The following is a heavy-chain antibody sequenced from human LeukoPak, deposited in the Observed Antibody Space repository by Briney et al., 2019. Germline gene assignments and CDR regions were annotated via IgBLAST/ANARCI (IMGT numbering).Heavy chain of an antibody. CDR3: ASNLPGNFYYGMDV. CDR1: GFTFSSYS. D-gene: IGHD6-13*01. Sequence: GGSLRLSCAASGFTFSSYSMNWVRQAPGKGLEWVSSISSSSSYIYYADSVKGRFTISRDNSMNTLYLQMKSLRAEDTAVYYCASNLPGNFYYGMDVWGQGTTVTVSS. CDR2: ISSSSSYI. V-gene: IGHV3-21*01. J-gene: IGHJ6*02.